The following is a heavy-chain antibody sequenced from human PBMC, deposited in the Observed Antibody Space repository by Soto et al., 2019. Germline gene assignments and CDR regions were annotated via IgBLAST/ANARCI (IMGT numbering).Heavy chain of an antibody. CDR2: INHSGST. D-gene: IGHD2-2*01. CDR3: ARGFYCSSTSCYYYYGMDV. V-gene: IGHV4-34*01. CDR1: GGSFSGYY. J-gene: IGHJ6*02. Sequence: SLTCAVYGGSFSGYYWSWIRQPPGKGLEWIGEINHSGSTNYNPSLKSRVTISVDTSKNQFSLKLSSVAAADTAVYYCARGFYCSSTSCYYYYGMDVWGQGTTVTVSS.